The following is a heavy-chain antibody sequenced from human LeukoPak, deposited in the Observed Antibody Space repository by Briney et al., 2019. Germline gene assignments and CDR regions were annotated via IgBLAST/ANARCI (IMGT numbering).Heavy chain of an antibody. J-gene: IGHJ4*02. D-gene: IGHD3-3*01. CDR3: TSSGVGLDFWSGYPEG. V-gene: IGHV3-49*04. CDR1: GFTFGDYA. Sequence: GGSLRLSCTDSGFTFGDYAMSWVRQAPGKGLEWVGSIRSKAYGGTTEYAASVKGRFTISRDDSKSIAYLQMNSLKTEDTAVYYCTSSGVGLDFWSGYPEGWGQGTLVTVSS. CDR2: IRSKAYGGTT.